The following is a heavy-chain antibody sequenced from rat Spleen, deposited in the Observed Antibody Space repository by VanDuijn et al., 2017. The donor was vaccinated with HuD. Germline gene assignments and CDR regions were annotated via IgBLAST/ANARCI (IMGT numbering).Heavy chain of an antibody. Sequence: EVQLVESGGGLVQPGNSLKLSCAASGFTFSDYAMAWVRQSPKKGLEWVATIIYDGSSTYYRDSVKGRFTISRGNAKGTLYLQMDSLRSEDTATYYCATDGDTTGIPSWGQGVMVTVSS. CDR3: ATDGDTTGIPS. CDR2: IIYDGSST. J-gene: IGHJ2*01. CDR1: GFTFSDYA. V-gene: IGHV5S10*01. D-gene: IGHD1-9*01.